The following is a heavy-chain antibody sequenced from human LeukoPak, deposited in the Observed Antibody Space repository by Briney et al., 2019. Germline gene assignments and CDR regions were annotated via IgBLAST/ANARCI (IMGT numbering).Heavy chain of an antibody. CDR3: RITMVRGVTNFFDY. Sequence: PGGSLRLSCAASGFTFSDYYMSWIRQAPGKGLEWVSVIYTGGTTYYADSVKGRFTISRDNSKNTLYLQMNSLRAEDTAVYYCRITMVRGVTNFFDYWGQGTLVTVS. CDR2: IYTGGTT. CDR1: GFTFSDYY. D-gene: IGHD3-10*01. V-gene: IGHV3-53*01. J-gene: IGHJ4*02.